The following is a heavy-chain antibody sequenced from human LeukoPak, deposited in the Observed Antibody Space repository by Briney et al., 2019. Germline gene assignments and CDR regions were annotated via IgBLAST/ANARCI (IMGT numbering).Heavy chain of an antibody. V-gene: IGHV3-23*01. CDR2: ISPSGGTT. D-gene: IGHD2-2*01. CDR1: GFTFINYA. J-gene: IGHJ4*02. CDR3: AKLIAVIAGAIDY. Sequence: GGSLRLSCAASGFTFINYAMSWVRQAPGKGLEWVSRISPSGGTTYYADAVKGRFTMSRDNSKKTVYVEMSSLRADDTAVYYCAKLIAVIAGAIDYWGQGTLVTVSS.